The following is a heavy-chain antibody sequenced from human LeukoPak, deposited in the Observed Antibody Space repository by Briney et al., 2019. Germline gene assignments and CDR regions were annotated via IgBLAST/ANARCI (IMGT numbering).Heavy chain of an antibody. V-gene: IGHV4-39*07. Sequence: SETLSLTCTVSGGSISSTTYYWGWIRQPPGKGLEWIGTIYYSGGTYYNPSLKSRVTISVDTSKNQFSLKLTSVTAADTAVYYCASRHDSGPYWGQGTLVTVSP. D-gene: IGHD4-17*01. J-gene: IGHJ4*02. CDR1: GGSISSTTYY. CDR3: ASRHDSGPY. CDR2: IYYSGGT.